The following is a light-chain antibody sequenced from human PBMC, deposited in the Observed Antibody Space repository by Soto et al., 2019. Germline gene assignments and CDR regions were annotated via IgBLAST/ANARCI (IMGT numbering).Light chain of an antibody. CDR3: QKYSSVPV. V-gene: IGKV1-27*01. J-gene: IGKJ3*01. CDR1: QGIRNF. CDR2: AAS. Sequence: DIQMTQSPTSLSASVGDRVTITCRASQGIRNFVAWYQQKPGKAPKLLIYAASTLQSGVPSRFSGSGSGTDFPLTNNGLQPEDVATYACQKYSSVPVFGPGTKVEI.